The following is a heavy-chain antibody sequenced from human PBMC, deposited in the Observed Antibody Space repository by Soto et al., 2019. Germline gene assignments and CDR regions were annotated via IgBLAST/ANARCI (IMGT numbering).Heavy chain of an antibody. CDR3: VKSVQLVWEPTDRDYWYLDL. J-gene: IGHJ2*01. CDR1: GFPFSSYA. V-gene: IGHV3-64D*06. D-gene: IGHD6-6*01. Sequence: PGGSLRLSCSASGFPFSSYAMHWVRQAPGKGLEYVSVINTYGTSTDYADSVKGRFTISRDNSKNTLYLQMSSLRPDDTAVYYCVKSVQLVWEPTDRDYWYLDLWGRGTLVTVSS. CDR2: INTYGTST.